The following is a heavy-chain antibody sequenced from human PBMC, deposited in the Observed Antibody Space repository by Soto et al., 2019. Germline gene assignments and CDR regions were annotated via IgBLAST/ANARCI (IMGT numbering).Heavy chain of an antibody. V-gene: IGHV4-31*03. CDR1: GGSISSGGYY. D-gene: IGHD6-13*01. Sequence: QVQLQESGPGLVKPSQTLSLTCTVSGGSISSGGYYWSWIRQHPGKGLEWIGYISYSGSTYYNSSLKSRVTISVDTTKNQFSLKLTSVPPADTAVYYCAREGAGPKGSSSWPDDAFDIWGQGTMVTVSS. J-gene: IGHJ3*02. CDR3: AREGAGPKGSSSWPDDAFDI. CDR2: ISYSGST.